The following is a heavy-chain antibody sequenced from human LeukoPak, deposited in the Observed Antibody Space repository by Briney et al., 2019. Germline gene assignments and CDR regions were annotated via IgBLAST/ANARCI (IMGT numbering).Heavy chain of an antibody. V-gene: IGHV3-66*02. CDR3: ARSWDARLNFDY. J-gene: IGHJ4*02. Sequence: EGSLRLSCAASGFTISGNYMNWVRQAPGKGLEWVAVIYSGGTTYYADSVKGRFTISRDNSKNTLYLQMDSLRVEDTAVYYCARSWDARLNFDYWGQRTLDTVSS. CDR1: GFTISGNY. D-gene: IGHD1-26*01. CDR2: IYSGGTT.